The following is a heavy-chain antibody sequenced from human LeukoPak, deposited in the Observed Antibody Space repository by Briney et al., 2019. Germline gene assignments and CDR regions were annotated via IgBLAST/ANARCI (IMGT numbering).Heavy chain of an antibody. CDR2: INPNSGGT. V-gene: IGHV1-2*02. D-gene: IGHD3-3*01. J-gene: IGHJ4*02. Sequence: GASVKVSCKASGYTFTGYYMHWVRQAPGQGLEWMGWINPNSGGTNYAQKFQGRVTMTRDTSISTAYMELSRLRSDDTAVYYCARGVLEWETRGAFDYWGQGTLVTVSS. CDR3: ARGVLEWETRGAFDY. CDR1: GYTFTGYY.